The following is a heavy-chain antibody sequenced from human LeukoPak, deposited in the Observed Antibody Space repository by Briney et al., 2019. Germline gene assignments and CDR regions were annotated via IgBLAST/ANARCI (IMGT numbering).Heavy chain of an antibody. CDR3: SRDTSFFTRVFNI. Sequence: PGGSLRLSCAASGFTLSIYEMTWVRQAPGKGLEWVSYITSSGRHTFYADSVKGRFTISRDTAKNSLYLQMNSLRGEDTAVYYFSRDTSFFTRVFNIWAKGKRVTVS. CDR2: ITSSGRHT. V-gene: IGHV3-48*03. D-gene: IGHD2-15*01. J-gene: IGHJ3*02. CDR1: GFTLSIYE.